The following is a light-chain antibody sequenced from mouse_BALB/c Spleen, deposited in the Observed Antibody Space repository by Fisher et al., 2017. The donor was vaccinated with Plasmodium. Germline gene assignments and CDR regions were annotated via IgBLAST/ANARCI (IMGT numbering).Light chain of an antibody. V-gene: IGKV1-135*01. CDR1: QSLLDSDGTTY. CDR3: WQGTHCPRT. CDR2: LVS. Sequence: VLTQSPLTLSVTIGHPASISCKSSQSLLDSDGTTYLNWLLQRPSQSPKRLIYLVSKPDSGVPDRFNGSGSGTDFTLKISRVEAEDLGVYYCWQGTHCPRTFGGGTKLEIK. J-gene: IGKJ1*01.